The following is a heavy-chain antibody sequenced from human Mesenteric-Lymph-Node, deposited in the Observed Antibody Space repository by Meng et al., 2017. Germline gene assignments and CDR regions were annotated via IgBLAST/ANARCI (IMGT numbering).Heavy chain of an antibody. J-gene: IGHJ3*02. V-gene: IGHV3-23*01. CDR1: GFTFSSYA. Sequence: GESLKISCAASGFTFSSYAMSWVRQAPGKGLEWVSAISGSGGSTYYADSVKGRFTISRDNSKNTLYLQMNSLRAEDTAVYYCAKARVVVTAIRGDAFDIWGQGTMVTV. CDR2: ISGSGGST. D-gene: IGHD2-21*02. CDR3: AKARVVVTAIRGDAFDI.